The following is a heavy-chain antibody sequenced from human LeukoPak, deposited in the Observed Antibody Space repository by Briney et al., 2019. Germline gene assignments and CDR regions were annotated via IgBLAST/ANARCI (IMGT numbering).Heavy chain of an antibody. CDR2: IYPGDPDT. CDR3: ARTVTTVTTDYYYYMDV. D-gene: IGHD4-11*01. CDR1: GYSFTSYW. V-gene: IGHV5-51*01. Sequence: GESLKISCKGSGYSFTSYWIGWVRQMPGKGLEWMGIIYPGDPDTRYSPSFQGQVTISADKSISTAYLQWSSLKASDTAMYYCARTVTTVTTDYYYYMDVWGKGTTVTVSS. J-gene: IGHJ6*03.